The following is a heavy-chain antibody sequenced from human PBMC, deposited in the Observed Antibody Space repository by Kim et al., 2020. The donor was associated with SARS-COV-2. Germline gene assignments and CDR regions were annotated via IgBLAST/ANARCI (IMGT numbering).Heavy chain of an antibody. CDR1: SGSLSGV. J-gene: IGHJ6*03. Sequence: SETLSLTCSVSSGSLSGVGWIRQSPGTGLEWIANIYSPASTYYSSSLKSRFTMSADTSKNQFFLKLSSVTAADTAVYYFSRIYSFYSYMYVWGKGTSVT. CDR3: SRIYSFYSYMYV. V-gene: IGHV4-39*01. CDR2: IYSPAST.